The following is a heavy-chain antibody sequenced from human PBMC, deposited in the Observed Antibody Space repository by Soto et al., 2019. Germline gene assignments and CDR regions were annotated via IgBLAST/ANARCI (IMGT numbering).Heavy chain of an antibody. Sequence: GGSLRLSCAASGFIFSNYAMNWFRQAPGKGLEWVSSISGSGGNTYYADSVKGRFTISRDNSKNTLYLQMNSLRAEDTAVFHCARRRALGSNAFDIWGQGTMVTVSS. CDR2: ISGSGGNT. D-gene: IGHD1-26*01. CDR3: ARRRALGSNAFDI. J-gene: IGHJ3*02. V-gene: IGHV3-23*01. CDR1: GFIFSNYA.